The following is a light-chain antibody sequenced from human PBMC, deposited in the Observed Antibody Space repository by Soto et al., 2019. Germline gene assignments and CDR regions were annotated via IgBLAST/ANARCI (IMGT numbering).Light chain of an antibody. V-gene: IGKV1-39*01. CDR2: AAS. CDR3: QQSDSTHRT. CDR1: QSISSY. J-gene: IGKJ1*01. Sequence: DIQMTESASTLSASVGDRVTITCRGSQSISSYLNWYQQKPGKATKLLIYAASSLQSGVPSRFSGSGSGTDFTLTISSLQHEDCGTDFCQQSDSTHRTFGRGTQGGYQ.